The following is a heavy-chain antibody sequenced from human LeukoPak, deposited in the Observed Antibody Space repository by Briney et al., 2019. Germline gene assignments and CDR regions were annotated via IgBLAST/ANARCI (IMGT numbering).Heavy chain of an antibody. CDR1: GGSISNGTSY. V-gene: IGHV4-61*10. Sequence: SETLSLTCTVSGGSISNGTSYWTWIRQPAGKSLEWLGRIYSSGSTNYNPSLKSRVTISVDTSKNQFSLKLSSVTAADTAVYYCASERRAADYYMDVWGKGTTVTVSS. D-gene: IGHD2-15*01. CDR3: ASERRAADYYMDV. J-gene: IGHJ6*03. CDR2: IYSSGST.